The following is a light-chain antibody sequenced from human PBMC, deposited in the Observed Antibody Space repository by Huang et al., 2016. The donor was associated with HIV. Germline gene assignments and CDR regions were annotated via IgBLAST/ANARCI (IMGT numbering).Light chain of an antibody. CDR3: HQYNNWPES. Sequence: EILMTQSPATLSVSPGERVNLSGRASKSVSSNLAWYQQKRGQAPRLLSYGASTRATCGPSRFSGSGSGTEFTLTITSLQSGDFAVYYWHQYNNWPESFGQGTKVEIK. J-gene: IGKJ1*01. CDR1: KSVSSN. CDR2: GAS. V-gene: IGKV3-15*01.